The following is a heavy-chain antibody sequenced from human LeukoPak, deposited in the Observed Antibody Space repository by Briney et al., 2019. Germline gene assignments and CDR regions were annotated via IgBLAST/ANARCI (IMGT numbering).Heavy chain of an antibody. J-gene: IGHJ6*02. CDR3: ARGKQLVRSVYYYGMDV. Sequence: ASVKVSCKASGYTFTSYGISWVRQAPGQGLEWMGWISAYNGITNYAQKLQGRVTMTTDTSTSTAYMELRSLRSDDTAVYYCARGKQLVRSVYYYGMDVWGQGTTVTVSS. CDR1: GYTFTSYG. V-gene: IGHV1-18*01. CDR2: ISAYNGIT. D-gene: IGHD6-6*01.